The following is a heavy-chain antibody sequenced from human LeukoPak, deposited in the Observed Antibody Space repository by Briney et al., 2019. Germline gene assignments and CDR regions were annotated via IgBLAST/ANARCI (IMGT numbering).Heavy chain of an antibody. J-gene: IGHJ4*02. CDR2: INHSGST. Sequence: SETLSLTCAVYGGSFSGYYWSWIRQPPGKGLEWIGEINHSGSTNYNPSLKSRVTISVDTSKNQFSLKLSSVTAADTAVYYCARGSGADYGDYRGFDYWGQGTLVTVSS. CDR1: GGSFSGYY. CDR3: ARGSGADYGDYRGFDY. D-gene: IGHD4-17*01. V-gene: IGHV4-34*01.